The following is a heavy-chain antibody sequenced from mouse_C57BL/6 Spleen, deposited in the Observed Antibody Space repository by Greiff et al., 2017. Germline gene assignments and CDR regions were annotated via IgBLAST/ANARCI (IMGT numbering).Heavy chain of an antibody. Sequence: DVKLVESEGGLVQPGSSMKLSCTASGFTFSDYYMAWVRQVPEKGLEWVANINYDGSSTYYLDSLKSRFIISRDNAKNILYLQMSSLKSEDTATYYCARIITTAHWYFDVWGTGTTVTVSS. V-gene: IGHV5-16*01. D-gene: IGHD1-1*01. CDR2: INYDGSST. CDR1: GFTFSDYY. J-gene: IGHJ1*03. CDR3: ARIITTAHWYFDV.